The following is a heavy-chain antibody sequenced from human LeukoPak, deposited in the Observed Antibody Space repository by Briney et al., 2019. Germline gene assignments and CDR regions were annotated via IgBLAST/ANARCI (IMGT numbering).Heavy chain of an antibody. J-gene: IGHJ6*03. CDR1: GFTFSSYA. Sequence: RTGGSLRLSCAASGFTFSSYAMSWVRQAPGKGLEWVSAISGSGGSTYYADSVKGRFTISRDNSKNTLYLQMNSLRAEDTAVYYCAKLTDSSSWPETKLYYMDVWGKGTTVTVS. CDR2: ISGSGGST. V-gene: IGHV3-23*01. D-gene: IGHD6-13*01. CDR3: AKLTDSSSWPETKLYYMDV.